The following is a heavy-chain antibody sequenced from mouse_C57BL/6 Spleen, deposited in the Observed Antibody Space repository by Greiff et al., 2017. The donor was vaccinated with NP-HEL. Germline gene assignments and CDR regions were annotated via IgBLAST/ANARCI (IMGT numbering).Heavy chain of an antibody. CDR3: TAFITTVPYWYFDV. CDR2: IRLKSDNYAT. D-gene: IGHD1-1*01. CDR1: GFTFSNYW. V-gene: IGHV6-3*01. Sequence: EVNVVESGGGLVQPGGSMKLSCVASGFTFSNYWMNWVRQSPEKGLEWVAQIRLKSDNYATHYAESVKGRFTISRDDSKSSVYLQMNNLRAEDTGIYYCTAFITTVPYWYFDVWGTGTTVTVSS. J-gene: IGHJ1*03.